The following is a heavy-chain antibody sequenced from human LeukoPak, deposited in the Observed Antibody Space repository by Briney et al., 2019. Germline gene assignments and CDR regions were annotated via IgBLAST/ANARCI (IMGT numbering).Heavy chain of an antibody. CDR3: ARHGQYYDILTGIEIGENWFDP. CDR2: IYTSGST. D-gene: IGHD3-9*01. J-gene: IGHJ5*02. CDR1: GGSISSYY. Sequence: SKTLSLTCTVSGGSISSYYWSWIRQPPGKGLEWIGYIYTSGSTNYNPSLKSRVTISVDTSKNQFSLKLSSVTAADTAVYYCARHGQYYDILTGIEIGENWFDPWGQGTLVTVSS. V-gene: IGHV4-4*09.